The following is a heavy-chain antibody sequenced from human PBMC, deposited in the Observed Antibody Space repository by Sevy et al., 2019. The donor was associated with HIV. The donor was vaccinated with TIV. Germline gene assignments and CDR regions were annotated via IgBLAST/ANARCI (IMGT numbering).Heavy chain of an antibody. J-gene: IGHJ4*02. CDR1: GFTFSSYA. Sequence: GGSLRLSCAASGFTFSSYAMHWVRQAPGKGLEWVAVISYDGSNKNYADSVKGRFTISRDNSKNMLYVQMNSLRPDDTAVYFCARGREAWDYWGQGTLVTVPS. V-gene: IGHV3-30*04. CDR2: ISYDGSNK. CDR3: ARGREAWDY.